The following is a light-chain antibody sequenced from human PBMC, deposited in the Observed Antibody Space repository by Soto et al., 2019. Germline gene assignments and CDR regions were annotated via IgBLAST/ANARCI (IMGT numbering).Light chain of an antibody. CDR2: NVS. V-gene: IGKV1-5*03. Sequence: RSQCLFPLSSYVGDRVTITCRASQTISSWLAWYQQKPGKAPKLLIYNVSTLKSGVPSRFSGSGSGTEFTLTISSMQPDDFATFYCQQYNSYSRTFGQGTKVDIK. CDR1: QTISSW. J-gene: IGKJ1*01. CDR3: QQYNSYSRT.